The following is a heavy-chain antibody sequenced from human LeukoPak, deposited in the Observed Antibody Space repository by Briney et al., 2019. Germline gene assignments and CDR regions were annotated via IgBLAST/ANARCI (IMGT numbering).Heavy chain of an antibody. D-gene: IGHD6-13*01. Sequence: SGPTLVNPTQTLTLTCTFSGFSLSTSGVGVGWIRQPPGKALERLALIYWDDEKRYSPSLKSRLTITKDTSKNQVVLTMTNMDPVDTATYYCAHLTAAADAEYFQHWGQGTLVTVSS. J-gene: IGHJ1*01. CDR1: GFSLSTSGVG. CDR2: IYWDDEK. CDR3: AHLTAAADAEYFQH. V-gene: IGHV2-5*02.